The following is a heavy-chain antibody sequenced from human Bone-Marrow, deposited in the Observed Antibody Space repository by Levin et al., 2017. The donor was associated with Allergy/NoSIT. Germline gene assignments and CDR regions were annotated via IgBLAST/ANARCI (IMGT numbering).Heavy chain of an antibody. CDR1: GGSISSYY. CDR3: ARAGYCSGGSCYDNNWFDP. Sequence: PSETLSLTCTVSGGSISSYYWRWIRQPPGKGLEWIGYIYYSGSTNYNPSLKSRVTISVDTSKNQFSLKLSSVTAADTAVYYCARAGYCSGGSCYDNNWFDPWGQGTLVTVSS. D-gene: IGHD2-15*01. CDR2: IYYSGST. V-gene: IGHV4-59*01. J-gene: IGHJ5*02.